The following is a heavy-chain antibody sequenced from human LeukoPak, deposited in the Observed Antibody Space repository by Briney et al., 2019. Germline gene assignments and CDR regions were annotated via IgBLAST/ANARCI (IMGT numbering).Heavy chain of an antibody. V-gene: IGHV4-39*07. CDR1: GGSVSSSGYY. J-gene: IGHJ5*02. CDR2: INHSGST. CDR3: ARNIYYYGSGSYPTS. D-gene: IGHD3-10*01. Sequence: SETLSLTCTVSGGSVSSSGYYWGWIRQPPGKGLEWIGEINHSGSTNYNPSLKSRVTISVDTSKNQFSLKLSSVTAADTAVYYCARNIYYYGSGSYPTSWGQGTLVTVSS.